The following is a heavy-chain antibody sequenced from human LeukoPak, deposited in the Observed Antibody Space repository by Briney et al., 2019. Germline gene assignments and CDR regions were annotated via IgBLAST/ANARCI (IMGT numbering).Heavy chain of an antibody. V-gene: IGHV3-23*01. CDR2: ISGSGGST. J-gene: IGHJ4*02. CDR1: RFTFSTYA. CDR3: AKDLLGRITMIVVVSHFDY. Sequence: GESLRLSCAASRFTFSTYAMSWVRQAPGKGLECVSAISGSGGSTYYADSVKGRFTISRDNSKNTLYLQMNSLRAEDTAVYYCAKDLLGRITMIVVVSHFDYWGQGTLVTVSS. D-gene: IGHD3-22*01.